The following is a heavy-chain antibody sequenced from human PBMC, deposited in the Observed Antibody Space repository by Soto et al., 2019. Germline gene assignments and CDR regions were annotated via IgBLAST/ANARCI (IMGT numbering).Heavy chain of an antibody. J-gene: IGHJ6*02. CDR1: GFTFSSYG. CDR3: AKDLESGPFMWYYGMDL. Sequence: GGSLRLSCAASGFTFSSYGMHWVRQAPGKGLEWAAVISYGGSNKYYADSVKGRFTISRDNSKNTLYLQMNSLRAEDTAVYYCAKDLESGPFMWYYGMDLWGQGTTVTVSS. D-gene: IGHD1-26*01. CDR2: ISYGGSNK. V-gene: IGHV3-30*18.